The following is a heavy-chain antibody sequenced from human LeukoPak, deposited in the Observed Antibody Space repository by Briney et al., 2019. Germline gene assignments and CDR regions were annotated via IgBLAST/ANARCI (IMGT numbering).Heavy chain of an antibody. V-gene: IGHV4-61*02. CDR2: IYTSGST. J-gene: IGHJ4*02. CDR1: GGSISSGSYY. Sequence: PSQTLSLTCTVSGGSISSGSYYWSWIRQPAGKGLEWIGRIYTSGSTNYNPSLKSRVTISVDTSKNQFSLKLSSVTAADTAVYYCARSSWSYDGHFDSWGQGTLVTVSS. D-gene: IGHD1-26*01. CDR3: ARSSWSYDGHFDS.